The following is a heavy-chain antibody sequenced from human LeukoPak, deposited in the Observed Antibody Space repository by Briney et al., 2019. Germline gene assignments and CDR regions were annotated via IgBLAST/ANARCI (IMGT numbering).Heavy chain of an antibody. CDR2: ISYDGSNK. D-gene: IGHD3-9*01. V-gene: IGHV3-30-3*01. J-gene: IGHJ4*02. CDR3: ARDSNDILTGWEYYFDY. Sequence: SLRPSSAVSGLTSSMYSTHWVSQPPGEGLEWVAVISYDGSNKYYADSVKGRFTISRDNSKNTLYLQMNSLRAEDTAVYYCARDSNDILTGWEYYFDYWGQGTLVTVSS. CDR1: GLTSSMYS.